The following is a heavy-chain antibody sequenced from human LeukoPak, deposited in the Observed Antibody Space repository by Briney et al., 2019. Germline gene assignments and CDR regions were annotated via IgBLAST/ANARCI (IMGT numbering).Heavy chain of an antibody. CDR1: GFTFSSYA. CDR2: ISYDGSNK. D-gene: IGHD2-2*01. J-gene: IGHJ6*03. V-gene: IGHV3-30-3*01. CDR3: ARKFRPQISFDCSSTSCYPLYYYYYMDV. Sequence: GRSLRLSCAASGFTFSSYAMHWVRQAPGKGLEWVAVISYDGSNKYYADSVKGRFTISRDNSKNTLYLQMNSLRAEDTAVYYCARKFRPQISFDCSSTSCYPLYYYYYMDVWGKGTMVTVSS.